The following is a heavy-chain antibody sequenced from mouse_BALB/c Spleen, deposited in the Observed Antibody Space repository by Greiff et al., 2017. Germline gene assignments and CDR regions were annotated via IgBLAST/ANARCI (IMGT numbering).Heavy chain of an antibody. D-gene: IGHD2-10*01. J-gene: IGHJ3*01. V-gene: IGHV2-9*02. Sequence: VKLMESGPGLVAPSQSLSITCTVSGFSLTSYGVHWVRQPPGKGLEWLGVIWAGGSTNYNSALMSRLSISKDNSKSQVFLKMNSLQTDDTAMYYCARAYYGNAWFAYWGQGTLVTVSA. CDR2: IWAGGST. CDR1: GFSLTSYG. CDR3: ARAYYGNAWFAY.